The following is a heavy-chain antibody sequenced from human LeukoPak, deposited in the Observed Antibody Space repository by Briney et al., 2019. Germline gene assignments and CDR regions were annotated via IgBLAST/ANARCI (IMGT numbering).Heavy chain of an antibody. V-gene: IGHV3-23*01. J-gene: IGHJ4*02. D-gene: IGHD4-17*01. CDR1: GFTFSSYA. Sequence: GGSLTLSCAASGFTFSSYAMSWVRQAPGKGLEWVSAISGSGGSTYYADSVKGRFSISRDNSKNTLYLQMNSLRAEDTAVYYCAKDLITVTTPYFDYWGQGTLVTVSS. CDR3: AKDLITVTTPYFDY. CDR2: ISGSGGST.